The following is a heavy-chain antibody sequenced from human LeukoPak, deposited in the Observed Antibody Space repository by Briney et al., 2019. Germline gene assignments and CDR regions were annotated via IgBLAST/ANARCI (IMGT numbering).Heavy chain of an antibody. D-gene: IGHD3-16*01. V-gene: IGHV3-23*01. CDR1: GFAFSSHG. Sequence: GGSLRLSCAASGFAFSSHGMNWVRQAPGKGLEWVSGITGGGGNRYYADSVKGRFTISRDNSKNTLYLQMNSLRAEDTAVYYCAKDDNYIRFLSWGQGTLVTVSS. CDR3: AKDDNYIRFLS. CDR2: ITGGGGNR. J-gene: IGHJ5*02.